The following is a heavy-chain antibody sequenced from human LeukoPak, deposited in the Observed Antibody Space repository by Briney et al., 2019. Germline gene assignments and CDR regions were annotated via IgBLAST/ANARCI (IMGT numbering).Heavy chain of an antibody. J-gene: IGHJ4*02. Sequence: ASVKVSCKASGYTFTSYDINWVRQATGQGLEWMGWMNPNSGNTGYAQKFQGRVTMTRNTSISTAYMELSSLRSEDTAVYYCAREGYYDSSGYYYSDYRGQGTLVTVSS. CDR3: AREGYYDSSGYYYSDY. CDR1: GYTFTSYD. V-gene: IGHV1-8*01. D-gene: IGHD3-22*01. CDR2: MNPNSGNT.